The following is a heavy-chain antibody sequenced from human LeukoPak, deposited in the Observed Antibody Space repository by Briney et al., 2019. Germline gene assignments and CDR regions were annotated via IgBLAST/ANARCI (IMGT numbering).Heavy chain of an antibody. CDR3: AKGTYYYGSGSYPSYYFDY. CDR1: GFTFSSYA. D-gene: IGHD3-10*01. Sequence: GGSLRLSCAASGFTFSSYAMSWVRQTPGKGLEWVSAITSSSSGGITYYADSVKGRFTISRDNSKNALYLQMNSLRAEDTAVYYCAKGTYYYGSGSYPSYYFDYWGQGTLVTVSS. J-gene: IGHJ4*02. CDR2: ITSSSSGGIT. V-gene: IGHV3-23*01.